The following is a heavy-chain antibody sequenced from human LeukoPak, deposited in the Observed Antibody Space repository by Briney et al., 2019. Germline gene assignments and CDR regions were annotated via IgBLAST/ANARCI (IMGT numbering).Heavy chain of an antibody. V-gene: IGHV3-53*01. CDR2: IYSGGNT. CDR1: GFTVSSRY. D-gene: IGHD3-10*01. CDR3: ARSLRVRGVPDYMDV. Sequence: GGSLRLSCAASGFTVSSRYMSWVRQAPGKGLEWVSVIYSGGNTYYADSVKGRFTISRDNSKNTVHLQMNSLRAEDTAVYYCARSLRVRGVPDYMDVWGRGTTVTISS. J-gene: IGHJ6*03.